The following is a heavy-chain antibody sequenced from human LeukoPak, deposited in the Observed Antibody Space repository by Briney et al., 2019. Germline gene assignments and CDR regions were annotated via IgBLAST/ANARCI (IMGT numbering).Heavy chain of an antibody. D-gene: IGHD3-22*01. Sequence: SSETLSLTCAVYGGSFSGYYWSWIRQHPGKGLEWIGYIYYSGSTYYNPSLKSRVTISVDTSKNQFSLKLSSVTAADTAVYYCARDPIYYDSTVGAFDIWGQGTMVTVSS. V-gene: IGHV4-31*11. CDR3: ARDPIYYDSTVGAFDI. J-gene: IGHJ3*02. CDR2: IYYSGST. CDR1: GGSFSGYY.